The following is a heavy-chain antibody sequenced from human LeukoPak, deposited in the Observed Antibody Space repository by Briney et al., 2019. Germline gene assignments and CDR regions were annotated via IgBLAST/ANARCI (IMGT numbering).Heavy chain of an antibody. CDR2: INLNSGGT. CDR3: TRGGDYEGPNYFDY. J-gene: IGHJ4*02. D-gene: IGHD3-22*01. Sequence: ASVTVSCKASGYTFIDYYMHWVRQAPGHGLEWLGWINLNSGGTHYVQKSQGRVTMTRDTSISTAYMELSSLRSDDTAVYYCTRGGDYEGPNYFDYWGQGTLVTVPS. CDR1: GYTFIDYY. V-gene: IGHV1-2*02.